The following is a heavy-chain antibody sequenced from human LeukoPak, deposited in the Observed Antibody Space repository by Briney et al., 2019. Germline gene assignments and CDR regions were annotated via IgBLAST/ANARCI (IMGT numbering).Heavy chain of an antibody. J-gene: IGHJ4*02. CDR1: GYTFTSYG. CDR2: ISAYNGNT. V-gene: IGHV1-18*01. Sequence: ASVKVSCKASGYTFTSYGISWMRQAPGQGLEWMGWISAYNGNTNYAQKLQGRVTMTTDTSTSTAYMELRSLRSDDTAVYYCARVDPFYYDSSGYDYWGQGTLVTVSS. CDR3: ARVDPFYYDSSGYDY. D-gene: IGHD3-22*01.